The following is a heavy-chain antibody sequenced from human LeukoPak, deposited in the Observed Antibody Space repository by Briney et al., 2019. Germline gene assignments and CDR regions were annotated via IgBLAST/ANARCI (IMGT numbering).Heavy chain of an antibody. CDR3: AGRSGSYSA. CDR1: AVSISSSSHY. CDR2: IYYRGST. V-gene: IGHV4-39*01. J-gene: IGHJ5*02. D-gene: IGHD1-26*01. Sequence: PSETLSLTCTVSAVSISSSSHYWDWIRQPPGKGLEWIGSIYYRGSTYYNPSLQSRVTTYVDTSKNQFSLRPSSVTAADTAVYYCAGRSGSYSAWGQGALVTVSS.